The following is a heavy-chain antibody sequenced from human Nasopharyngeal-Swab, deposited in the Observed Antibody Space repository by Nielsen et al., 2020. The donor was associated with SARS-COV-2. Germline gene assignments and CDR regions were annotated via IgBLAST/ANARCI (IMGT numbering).Heavy chain of an antibody. CDR2: IWYDGSNK. CDR1: GFTFSSYG. V-gene: IGHV3-33*01. CDR3: ARNYDSSGYYYGYDY. Sequence: GESLKISCAASGFTFSSYGMHWVRQAPGKGLEWVAVIWYDGSNKYYADSVKGRFTISRDNSKNTLYLQMNSLRDEDTAVYYCARNYDSSGYYYGYDYWGQGTLVTVSS. J-gene: IGHJ4*02. D-gene: IGHD3-22*01.